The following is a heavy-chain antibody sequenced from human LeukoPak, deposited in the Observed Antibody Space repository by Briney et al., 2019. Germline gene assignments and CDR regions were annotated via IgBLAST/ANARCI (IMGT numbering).Heavy chain of an antibody. D-gene: IGHD3-10*01. Sequence: GGSLRLSCTASGFSLDDYAMHWVRHAPGQGLEWVSSISWDGRNMAYAASVKGRFTISRDNAQNSLYLQMYSLKIEDAAFYYCIKDMGFDLLKDAFDLWGQGMLVTVSS. CDR2: ISWDGRNM. CDR1: GFSLDDYA. J-gene: IGHJ3*01. CDR3: IKDMGFDLLKDAFDL. V-gene: IGHV3-9*01.